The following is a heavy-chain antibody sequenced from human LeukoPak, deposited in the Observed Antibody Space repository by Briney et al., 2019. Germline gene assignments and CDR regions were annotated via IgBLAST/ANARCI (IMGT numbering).Heavy chain of an antibody. D-gene: IGHD1-26*01. J-gene: IGHJ3*02. CDR2: IRNKAKSYTT. V-gene: IGHV3-72*01. CDR3: VRAGSYDTFDI. Sequence: GGSLRLSCAASGFTFSNAWMSWVRQAPGKGLEWVGRIRNKAKSYTTEYAASVKGRFTISRDDSKRSVSLQMDSLKTEDTAVYYCVRAGSYDTFDIWGQGTMVTVSS. CDR1: GFTFSNAW.